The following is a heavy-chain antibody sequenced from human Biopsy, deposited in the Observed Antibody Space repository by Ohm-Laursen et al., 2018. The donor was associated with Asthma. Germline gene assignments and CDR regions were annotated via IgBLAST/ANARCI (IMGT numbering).Heavy chain of an antibody. J-gene: IGHJ4*02. CDR1: GGTFNTYV. D-gene: IGHD2-2*01. CDR3: ARKAGSCISRTCYSLDF. CDR2: INSVFATT. Sequence: GASVKASCKSLGGTFNTYVIGSVRQAPRHGLEWMGGINSVFATTTYPQKFQDRVTITANDSTSTVYMELSSLRSEDTAVYYCARKAGSCISRTCYSLDFWGQGTLVTVSS. V-gene: IGHV1-69*13.